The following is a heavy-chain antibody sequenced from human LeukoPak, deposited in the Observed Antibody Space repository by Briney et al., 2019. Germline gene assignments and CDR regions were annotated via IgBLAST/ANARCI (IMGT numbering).Heavy chain of an antibody. CDR2: ISWNSDSI. CDR3: ASIGDGPFDP. CDR1: GFTFDDYA. V-gene: IGHV3-9*01. Sequence: GRSLRLSCAASGFTFDDYAMHWVRQAPGKGLEWVSGISWNSDSIGYADSVKGRFTISRDNAKNSLYLQMNSLSTEDTALYYCASIGDGPFDPWGQGTLVTVSS. J-gene: IGHJ5*02. D-gene: IGHD3-10*01.